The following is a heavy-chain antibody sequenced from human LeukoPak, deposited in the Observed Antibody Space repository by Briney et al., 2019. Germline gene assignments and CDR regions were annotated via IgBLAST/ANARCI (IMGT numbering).Heavy chain of an antibody. CDR3: ARHRAYSSSSPFDY. Sequence: SETLSLTCSVSGGSISSLYWSWIRQPPGKGLEWIGYIYYTGSANYNPSLKSRVTMFVDMSKNQFSLRLSSVTAADTAVYYCARHRAYSSSSPFDYWGQGTLVTVSS. CDR1: GGSISSLY. CDR2: IYYTGSA. V-gene: IGHV4-59*08. D-gene: IGHD6-6*01. J-gene: IGHJ4*02.